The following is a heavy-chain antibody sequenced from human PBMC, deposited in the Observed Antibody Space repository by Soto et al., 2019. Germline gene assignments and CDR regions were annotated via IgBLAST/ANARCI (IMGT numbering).Heavy chain of an antibody. D-gene: IGHD3-22*01. Sequence: EVQLLESGGGLVQPGGSLRLSCAASGFTFSSYAMSWVRQAPGTGLEWVSAISGSGGSTYYADSVKGRFTISRDNSKNTLYLQMNSLRAEDTAVYYCAKDLFTYYDSSHYYYYGMDVWGQGTTVTVSS. CDR1: GFTFSSYA. V-gene: IGHV3-23*01. CDR2: ISGSGGST. CDR3: AKDLFTYYDSSHYYYYGMDV. J-gene: IGHJ6*02.